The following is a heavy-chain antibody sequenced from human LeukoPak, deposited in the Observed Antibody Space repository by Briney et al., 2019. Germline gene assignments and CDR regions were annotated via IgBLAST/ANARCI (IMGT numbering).Heavy chain of an antibody. CDR3: AKDIGRRTMVRGVRDFDY. CDR2: ISDSGGTP. D-gene: IGHD3-10*01. J-gene: IGHJ4*02. Sequence: PGGSLRLSCAASGFTFSSYAMTWVRQAPGKRLEWVSIISDSGGTPYYADSVKGRFTISRDNSKNTLYLQMNSLRAEDTALYYCAKDIGRRTMVRGVRDFDYWGQGTLVTVSS. CDR1: GFTFSSYA. V-gene: IGHV3-23*01.